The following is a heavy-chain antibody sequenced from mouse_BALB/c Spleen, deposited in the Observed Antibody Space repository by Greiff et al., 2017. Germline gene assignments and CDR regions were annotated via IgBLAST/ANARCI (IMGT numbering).Heavy chain of an antibody. CDR2: ISNGGGST. CDR3: ARPLGRGFAY. J-gene: IGHJ3*01. Sequence: EVQLVESGGGLVQPGGSLKLSCAASGFTFSSYTMSWVRQTPEKRLEWVAYISNGGGSTYYPDTVKGRFTISRDNAKNTLYLQMSSLKSEDTAMYYCARPLGRGFAYWGQGTLVTVSA. CDR1: GFTFSSYT. V-gene: IGHV5-12-2*01. D-gene: IGHD4-1*01.